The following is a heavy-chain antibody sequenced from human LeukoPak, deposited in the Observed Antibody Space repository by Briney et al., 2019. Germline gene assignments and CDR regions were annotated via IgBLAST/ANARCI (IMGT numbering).Heavy chain of an antibody. CDR2: ISWRSSDI. D-gene: IGHD3-10*01. V-gene: IGHV3-21*01. CDR3: ARGYGSVIIGMDV. Sequence: PGGSLRLSCVASGFTLSSYNVKWVRQAPGKRLEWVSSISWRSSDIEYADSVKGRFTISRDIDKNSLYLQMNSLRAGDTAVYYCARGYGSVIIGMDVWGQGTTVTVSS. J-gene: IGHJ6*02. CDR1: GFTLSSYN.